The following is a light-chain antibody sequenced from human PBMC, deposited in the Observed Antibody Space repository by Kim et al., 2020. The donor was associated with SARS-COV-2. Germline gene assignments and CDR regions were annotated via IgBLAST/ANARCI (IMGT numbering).Light chain of an antibody. CDR1: QSVSSF. J-gene: IGKJ4*01. V-gene: IGKV3-11*01. CDR3: QQRTNWPEFT. CDR2: DAS. Sequence: SPGERATLSCRASQSVSSFLAWYQQKPGQAPRLLTYDASNRATGIPARFSGSGSGTDFTLTISSLEPEDFAIYYCQQRTNWPEFTFGGGTKVDIK.